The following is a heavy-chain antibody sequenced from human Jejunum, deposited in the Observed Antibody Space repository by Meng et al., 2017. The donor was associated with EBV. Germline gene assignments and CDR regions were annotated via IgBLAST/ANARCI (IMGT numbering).Heavy chain of an antibody. CDR3: ARYGSGYFPALWY. CDR2: IYHSGST. D-gene: IGHD3-3*01. V-gene: IGHV4-4*02. Sequence: QWQREESGPGLVKPSGTLSLTCVVSGDSISSSNWWSWVRQPPGKGLEWIGEIYHSGSTNYNPSLKSRVTISVDKSKNQFSLKLSSVTAADTAVYYCARYGSGYFPALWYWGQGTLVTVSS. J-gene: IGHJ4*02. CDR1: GDSISSSNW.